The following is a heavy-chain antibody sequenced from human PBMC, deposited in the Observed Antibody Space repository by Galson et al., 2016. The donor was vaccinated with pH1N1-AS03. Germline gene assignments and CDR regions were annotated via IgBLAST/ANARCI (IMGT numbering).Heavy chain of an antibody. CDR2: INPHSGGT. V-gene: IGHV1-2*06. D-gene: IGHD3-16*01. Sequence: SVKASCKASGYTFTGHFIHWVRQAPGQGLEWMGRINPHSGGTHYAQNFQGRVTMTGDTSISTVYMDLPRLRPDDTAVYYCAREQVALTVGEDYNWFDPWGQGTQVTVSS. CDR1: GYTFTGHF. CDR3: AREQVALTVGEDYNWFDP. J-gene: IGHJ5*02.